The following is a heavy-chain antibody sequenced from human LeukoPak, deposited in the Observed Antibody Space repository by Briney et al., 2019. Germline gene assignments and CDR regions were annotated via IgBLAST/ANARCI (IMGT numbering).Heavy chain of an antibody. CDR3: ARARIAAAGRHHDAFGI. CDR1: GGTFSSYA. Sequence: GASVKVSCKASGGTFSSYAISWVRQAPGQGLEWMGGIIPIFGTANYAQKFQGRVTITADESTSTAYMELSSLRSEDTAVYYCARARIAAAGRHHDAFGIWGQGTMVTVSS. D-gene: IGHD6-13*01. V-gene: IGHV1-69*13. CDR2: IIPIFGTA. J-gene: IGHJ3*02.